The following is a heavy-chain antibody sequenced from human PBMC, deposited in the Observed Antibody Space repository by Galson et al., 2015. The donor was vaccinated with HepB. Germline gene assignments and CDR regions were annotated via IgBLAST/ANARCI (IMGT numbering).Heavy chain of an antibody. CDR2: ISAYNGNT. D-gene: IGHD6-13*01. Sequence: SVKVSCKASGYTFTSYGISWVRQAPGQGLEWMGWISAYNGNTNYAQKLQGRVTMTTDTSTSTAYMELRSLRSDDTAVYYCARVIAAAGTGPVWFDPWGQGTLVTVSS. J-gene: IGHJ5*02. CDR3: ARVIAAAGTGPVWFDP. V-gene: IGHV1-18*01. CDR1: GYTFTSYG.